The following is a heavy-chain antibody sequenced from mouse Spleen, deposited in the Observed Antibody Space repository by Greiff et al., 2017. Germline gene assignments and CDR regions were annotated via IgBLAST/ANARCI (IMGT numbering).Heavy chain of an antibody. Sequence: VQLQQSGPELVKPGASVKISCKASGYTFTDYYINWVKQKPGQGLEWIGWISPGSGNTTYNEKFKGKATLTVDTSSSTAYMQLSSLTSEDTAVYFCARRGVYYAMDYWGQGTSVTVSS. CDR3: ARRGVYYAMDY. V-gene: IGHV1-84*02. J-gene: IGHJ4*01. CDR2: ISPGSGNT. CDR1: GYTFTDYY.